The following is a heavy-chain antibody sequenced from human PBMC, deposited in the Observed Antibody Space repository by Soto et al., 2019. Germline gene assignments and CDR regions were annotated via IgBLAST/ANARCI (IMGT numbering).Heavy chain of an antibody. CDR3: ASPDSSGYYLPFDY. CDR2: IIPIFGTA. V-gene: IGHV1-69*13. CDR1: GGTFSSYA. Sequence: SVKVSCKASGGTFSSYAMSWVRQAPGQGLEWMGGIIPIFGTANYAQKFQGRVTITADESTSTAYMELSSLRSEDTAVYYCASPDSSGYYLPFDYWGQGTLVTVSS. D-gene: IGHD3-22*01. J-gene: IGHJ4*02.